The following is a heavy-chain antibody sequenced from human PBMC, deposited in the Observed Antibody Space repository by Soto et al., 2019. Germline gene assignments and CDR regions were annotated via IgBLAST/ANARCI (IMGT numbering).Heavy chain of an antibody. J-gene: IGHJ4*02. CDR2: IYYSGST. CDR1: GGSVSSGSYY. Sequence: QVQLQESGPGLVKPSETLSLTCTVSGGSVSSGSYYWSWIRQPPGKGLEWIGYIYYSGSTNYNPSLKSRVTISVDTSKNQFSLKLSSVTAADTAVYYCAREWRNYDFWGVDYWGQGTLVTVSS. D-gene: IGHD3-3*01. V-gene: IGHV4-61*01. CDR3: AREWRNYDFWGVDY.